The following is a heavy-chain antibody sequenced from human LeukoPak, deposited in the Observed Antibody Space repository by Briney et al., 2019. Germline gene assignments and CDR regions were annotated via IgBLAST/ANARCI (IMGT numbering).Heavy chain of an antibody. CDR3: ARTKTYYYDSSGYYFPKRDLPNPDY. D-gene: IGHD3-22*01. Sequence: GASVKVSCKASGYTFTSYGISWVRQAPGQGLEWLGWISAYNGNPNYAQKLQGRVTMTTDTPTSTAYMELRSLRSDDTAVYYCARTKTYYYDSSGYYFPKRDLPNPDYWGQGTLVTVSS. J-gene: IGHJ4*02. CDR1: GYTFTSYG. CDR2: ISAYNGNP. V-gene: IGHV1-18*01.